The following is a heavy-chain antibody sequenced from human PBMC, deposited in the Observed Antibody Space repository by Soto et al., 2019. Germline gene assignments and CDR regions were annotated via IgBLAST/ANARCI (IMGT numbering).Heavy chain of an antibody. CDR2: IIPIFGTA. Sequence: ASVKVSCKASGGTFSSYAISWVRQAPGQGLEWMGGIIPIFGTANYAQKFQGRVTVTADESTSTAYMELSSLRSEDTAVYYCAREKKNSITIFGVVDQYYFDYWGQGTLVTVSS. CDR1: GGTFSSYA. D-gene: IGHD3-3*01. J-gene: IGHJ4*02. CDR3: AREKKNSITIFGVVDQYYFDY. V-gene: IGHV1-69*13.